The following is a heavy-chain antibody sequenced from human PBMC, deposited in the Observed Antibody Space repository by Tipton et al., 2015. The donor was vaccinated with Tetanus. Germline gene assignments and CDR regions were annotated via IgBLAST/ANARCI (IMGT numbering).Heavy chain of an antibody. CDR3: ARGTGDY. CDR1: GGSVRRGDYS. D-gene: IGHD1-14*01. J-gene: IGHJ4*02. V-gene: IGHV4-61*08. Sequence: GLVKPSETLSLTCTVSGGSVRRGDYSWNWLRQPPGKGLEWLAYVSYSGSTNYNPSLKSRVTISVDTSKNQFSLKLSSVTAADTAVYYCARGTGDYWGQGTLVTVSS. CDR2: VSYSGST.